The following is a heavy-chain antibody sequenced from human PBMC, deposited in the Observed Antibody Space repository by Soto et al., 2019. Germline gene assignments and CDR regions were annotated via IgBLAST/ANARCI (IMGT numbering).Heavy chain of an antibody. CDR3: ARDGSGSYLPYYYYGMDV. CDR1: GYTFTGYY. V-gene: IGHV1-2*04. D-gene: IGHD3-10*01. Sequence: GASVKVSCKASGYTFTGYYRHWVRQAPGQGLEWMGWINPNSGGTNYAQKFQGWVTMTRDTSISTAYMELSRLRSDDTAVYYCARDGSGSYLPYYYYGMDVWGQGTTVTVSS. J-gene: IGHJ6*02. CDR2: INPNSGGT.